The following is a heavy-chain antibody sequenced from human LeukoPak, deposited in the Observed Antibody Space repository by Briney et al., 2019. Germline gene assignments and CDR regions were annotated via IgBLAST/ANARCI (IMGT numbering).Heavy chain of an antibody. J-gene: IGHJ4*02. CDR1: KFTFSSYE. Sequence: GGSLRLSCAASKFTFSSYEMTWVRQAPGKGLEWVSSISSSSSYIYYADSVKGRFTISRDNAKNSLYLQMNSLRAEDTAVYYRARDARGGYTYGGLDQWGQGTLVTVSS. CDR3: ARDARGGYTYGGLDQ. CDR2: ISSSSSYI. V-gene: IGHV3-21*01. D-gene: IGHD5-18*01.